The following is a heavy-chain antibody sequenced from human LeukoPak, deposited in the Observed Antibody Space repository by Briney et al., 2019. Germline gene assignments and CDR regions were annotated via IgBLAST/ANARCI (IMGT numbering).Heavy chain of an antibody. CDR2: INPNSGGT. J-gene: IGHJ5*02. V-gene: IGHV1-2*02. D-gene: IGHD6-13*01. CDR3: AKDPGYSSTWWYWFDP. CDR1: GYTFTGYY. Sequence: ASVKVSCKASGYTFTGYYIHWVRQAPGQGLEWMGWINPNSGGTNYAQKFQGRVTMTRDTSTSTAYMELSRLISDDTAVYYCAKDPGYSSTWWYWFDPWGQGTLVTVSS.